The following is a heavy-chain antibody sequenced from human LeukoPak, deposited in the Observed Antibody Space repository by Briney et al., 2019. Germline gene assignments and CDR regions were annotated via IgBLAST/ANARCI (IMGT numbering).Heavy chain of an antibody. Sequence: PGGSLRLSCAASGFTFSRFAMNWVRQASGKGLEWVSYINTDSSDIHYADSVKGRFTISRDNARNTLYLQLSSLRAEDSAVYYCARDTFQPGLIDSWGQGTLVTVSS. V-gene: IGHV3-21*05. CDR2: INTDSSDI. CDR3: ARDTFQPGLIDS. D-gene: IGHD2-2*01. J-gene: IGHJ4*02. CDR1: GFTFSRFA.